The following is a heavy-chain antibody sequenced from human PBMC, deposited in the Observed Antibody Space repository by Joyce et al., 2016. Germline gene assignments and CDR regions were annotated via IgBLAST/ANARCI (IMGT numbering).Heavy chain of an antibody. V-gene: IGHV4-59*01. Sequence: QVQLQELGPGLVKPSETLSLSCTVSGGSISSYYWSWIRQPPGKGLEWIGYINHRGRTNYNPSLKSRVTISVDTSKNEFSLKMTSVTAADTAVYYCARGNDYDYWSGYEAHYFDYWGQGTLVTVSS. J-gene: IGHJ4*02. CDR1: GGSISSYY. CDR2: INHRGRT. D-gene: IGHD3-3*01. CDR3: ARGNDYDYWSGYEAHYFDY.